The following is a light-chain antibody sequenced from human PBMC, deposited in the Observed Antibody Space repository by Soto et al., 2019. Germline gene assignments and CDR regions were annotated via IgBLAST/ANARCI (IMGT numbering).Light chain of an antibody. CDR1: QSISSY. V-gene: IGKV1-39*01. J-gene: IGKJ3*01. Sequence: DIQMTQSPSSLSASVGDRVTITCRASQSISSYLNWYQQKPGKAPKLLIYAASSLQSGVPSRFSGSGYETDFILTISSLQPEDFATDYCQHSYSFFVPGTTVDIK. CDR2: AAS. CDR3: QHSYSF.